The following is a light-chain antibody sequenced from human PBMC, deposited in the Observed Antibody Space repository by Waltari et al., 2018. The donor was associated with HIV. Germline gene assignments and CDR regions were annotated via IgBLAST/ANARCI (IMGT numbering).Light chain of an antibody. J-gene: IGKJ2*01. CDR3: QQRSNWPYT. Sequence: ETVLTQSPATLSLSPGEQATLSCRASQSVSSYLAWYQQKPGQAPRLLIYDASNRAAGIPARFSGSGSGTDFTLTISSLEPEDFAVYYCQQRSNWPYTFGQGTRVEIK. V-gene: IGKV3-11*01. CDR2: DAS. CDR1: QSVSSY.